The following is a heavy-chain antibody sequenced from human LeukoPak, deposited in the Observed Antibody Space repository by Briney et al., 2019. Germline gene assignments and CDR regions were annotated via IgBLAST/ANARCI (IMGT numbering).Heavy chain of an antibody. CDR1: GGSISSYY. V-gene: IGHV4-59*01. CDR3: AREPAVPYCSSTSCSSYYYYYGMDV. J-gene: IGHJ6*02. CDR2: IYYSGSA. Sequence: SETLSLTCTVSGGSISSYYWSWIRQPPGKGLEWIGYIYYSGSANYNPSLKSRVTISVDTSKNQFSLKLSSVTAADTAVYYCAREPAVPYCSSTSCSSYYYYYGMDVWGQGTMVTVSS. D-gene: IGHD2-2*01.